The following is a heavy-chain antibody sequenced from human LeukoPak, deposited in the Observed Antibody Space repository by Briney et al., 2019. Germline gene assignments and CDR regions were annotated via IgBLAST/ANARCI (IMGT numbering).Heavy chain of an antibody. CDR2: INPNSGGT. D-gene: IGHD2-2*01. CDR3: ARDRSSTSSLLDP. V-gene: IGHV1-2*02. CDR1: GYTFTGYY. J-gene: IGHJ5*02. Sequence: ASVKVSCKASGYTFTGYYMHWVRQAPGQGLEWMGWINPNSGGTNYAQKFQGRVTMTRDTSISTAYMELSRLRSDDTAVYYCARDRSSTSSLLDPWGQGTLVTVSS.